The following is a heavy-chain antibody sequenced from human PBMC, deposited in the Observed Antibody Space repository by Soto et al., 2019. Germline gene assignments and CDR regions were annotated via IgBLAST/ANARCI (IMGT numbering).Heavy chain of an antibody. CDR3: ARGDRGAFDL. J-gene: IGHJ3*01. CDR1: GFTFSYYW. CDR2: IHSDGSST. D-gene: IGHD3-16*01. Sequence: EVQLVESGGGLVRPGGCLRLSCEASGFTFSYYWMHWVRQAPGKGLVWVSRIHSDGSSTTYADFVKGRFIISRDNARNTVDLQMNGVRVEDTAVYYCARGDRGAFDLWGQGTVVTVSS. V-gene: IGHV3-74*01.